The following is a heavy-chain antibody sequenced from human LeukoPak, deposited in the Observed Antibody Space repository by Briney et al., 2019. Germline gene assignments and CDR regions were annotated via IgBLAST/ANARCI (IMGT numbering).Heavy chain of an antibody. V-gene: IGHV3-23*01. CDR1: GFTFSSYA. CDR2: ISGSGGST. CDR3: ATSVAGTWIFDY. Sequence: LAGGSLRLSCAASGFTFSSYAMSWVRQAPGKGLEWVSAISGSGGSTYYADSVKGRFTISRVNSKNTLYLQMNSLRAEDTAVYYCATSVAGTWIFDYWGQGTLVTVSS. D-gene: IGHD6-19*01. J-gene: IGHJ4*02.